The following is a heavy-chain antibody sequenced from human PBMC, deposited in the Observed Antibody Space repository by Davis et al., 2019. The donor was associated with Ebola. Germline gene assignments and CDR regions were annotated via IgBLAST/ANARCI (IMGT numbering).Heavy chain of an antibody. J-gene: IGHJ4*02. CDR2: ISISSGFT. D-gene: IGHD5-24*01. Sequence: PEGSLRLSCAASGFSFGDYYMSWIRQAPGKGLEWVPYISISSGFTNYADSVKGRFTISRDNAKNSLYLQMNSLRAEDTAVYYCARGPRKMATTNFDYWGQGTLVTVSS. CDR3: ARGPRKMATTNFDY. V-gene: IGHV3-11*06. CDR1: GFSFGDYY.